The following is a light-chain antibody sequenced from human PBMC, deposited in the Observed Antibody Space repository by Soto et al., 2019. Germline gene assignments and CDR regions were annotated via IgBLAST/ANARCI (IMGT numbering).Light chain of an antibody. CDR3: SSYTSNTIYV. V-gene: IGLV2-14*01. CDR2: EVS. J-gene: IGLJ1*01. CDR1: SGYSY. Sequence: QSALTQPASVSGSPGQSITIFCTGTSGYSYVSWYQQHPGKAPKLIIYEVSNRPSGVSNRFSGSKSGNTASLTISGLQADDEADYYCSSYTSNTIYVFGTGTKLTVL.